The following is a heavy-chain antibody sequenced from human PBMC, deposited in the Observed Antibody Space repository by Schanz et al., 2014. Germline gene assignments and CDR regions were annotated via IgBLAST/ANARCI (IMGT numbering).Heavy chain of an antibody. Sequence: EGQLAESGGGLVQPGGSLRLSCAVSGFTVSSNHMSWVRQAPGKGLEWVSVIYSGIGAYYADSVKDRFTVSRDNSRNTLYLQMNSLRTEDTALYYCARDSGPYYDKSMDVWGQGTTVDVSS. CDR3: ARDSGPYYDKSMDV. CDR1: GFTVSSNH. V-gene: IGHV3-66*01. CDR2: IYSGIGA. D-gene: IGHD3-9*01. J-gene: IGHJ6*02.